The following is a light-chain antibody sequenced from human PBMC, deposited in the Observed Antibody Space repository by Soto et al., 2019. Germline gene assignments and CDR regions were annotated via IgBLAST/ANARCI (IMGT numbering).Light chain of an antibody. Sequence: QSALTQPPYASGSPGQSVTISCTGTSSDVGTHGYVSWYQQHAGKAPKLMIYDVTKRPSGVPDRFSGSKSANTASLTVSGLQAEDEADYYCMCYAGGNNWVFGGGTKLTVL. CDR3: MCYAGGNNWV. CDR2: DVT. CDR1: SSDVGTHGY. V-gene: IGLV2-8*01. J-gene: IGLJ3*02.